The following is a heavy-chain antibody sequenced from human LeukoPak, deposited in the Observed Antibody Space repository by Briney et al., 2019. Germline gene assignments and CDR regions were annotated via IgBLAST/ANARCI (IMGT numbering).Heavy chain of an antibody. D-gene: IGHD3-22*01. CDR3: ARGIGYDASGLNWFDS. CDR1: GYTFVAYY. J-gene: IGHJ5*01. CDR2: INPNSGDT. Sequence: ASVKVSCKTSGYTFVAYYVHWVRQAPGQGLEWMGWINPNSGDTSYAQKFQGRVTMTRDTSISTAYMELSRLRSDDTAVYYCARGIGYDASGLNWFDSWGQGNLVIVSS. V-gene: IGHV1-2*02.